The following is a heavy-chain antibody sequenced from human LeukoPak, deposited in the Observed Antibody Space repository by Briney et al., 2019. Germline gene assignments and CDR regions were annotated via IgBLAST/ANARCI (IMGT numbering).Heavy chain of an antibody. D-gene: IGHD3-3*01. J-gene: IGHJ3*02. CDR2: IYYSGST. V-gene: IGHV4-59*08. Sequence: SETLSLTCTVSGGSISSYYWSWIRQPPGKGLEWSGYIYYSGSTDYNPSLKSRVTISVDTSKNQFSLKLSSVTAADTAVYYCARRSALSWGAFTIWGQGTMVTVSS. CDR3: ARRSALSWGAFTI. CDR1: GGSISSYY.